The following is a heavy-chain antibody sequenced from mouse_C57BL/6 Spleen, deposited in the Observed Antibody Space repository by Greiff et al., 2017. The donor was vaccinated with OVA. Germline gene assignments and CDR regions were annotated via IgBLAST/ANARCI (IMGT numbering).Heavy chain of an antibody. Sequence: QVQLQQSGAELAKPGASVKLSCKASGYTFTSYWMHWVKQRPGQGLEWIGYINPSSGYNKYNQKFKDKATLTADKSSSTAYMQLSSLTYEDSAVYYCAKITTVVAPLDYWGQGTTLTVSS. V-gene: IGHV1-7*01. CDR1: GYTFTSYW. J-gene: IGHJ2*01. CDR3: AKITTVVAPLDY. D-gene: IGHD1-1*01. CDR2: INPSSGYN.